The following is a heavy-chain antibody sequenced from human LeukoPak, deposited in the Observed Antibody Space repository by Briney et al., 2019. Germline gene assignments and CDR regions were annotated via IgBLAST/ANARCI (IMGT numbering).Heavy chain of an antibody. V-gene: IGHV4-34*01. CDR1: GGSLSAYY. J-gene: IGHJ5*02. Sequence: SETLSLTCAVYGGSLSAYYWTWIRQPPGKGLEWIGEINHGGSTNYNPSLKSRVTISIDTSKNQFSLKLSSVTAADTAVYYCARVGVWSASNWFDPWGQGTLVTVSS. CDR2: INHGGST. D-gene: IGHD3-3*01. CDR3: ARVGVWSASNWFDP.